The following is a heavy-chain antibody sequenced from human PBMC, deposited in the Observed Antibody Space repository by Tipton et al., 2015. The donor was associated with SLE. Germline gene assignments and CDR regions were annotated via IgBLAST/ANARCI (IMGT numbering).Heavy chain of an antibody. D-gene: IGHD1-26*01. J-gene: IGHJ3*02. CDR2: ISSSGTTI. Sequence: LSLTCTVSGYSISPYYMSWIRQAPGKWLEWLAYISSSGTTIKYAEYVKGRFTISRDNAKNSLYVQMNSLRAEDTAVYYCARDNRRWDSLADGFDIWGRGTMVTVSS. CDR3: ARDNRRWDSLADGFDI. CDR1: GYSISPYY. V-gene: IGHV3-11*01.